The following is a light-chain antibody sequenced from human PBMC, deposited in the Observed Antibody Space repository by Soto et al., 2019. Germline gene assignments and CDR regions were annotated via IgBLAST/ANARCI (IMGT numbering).Light chain of an antibody. CDR2: DAS. V-gene: IGKV3-11*01. CDR1: QSVSSY. Sequence: EIVLTQSPATLSLSPGERATLSCRASQSVSSYLAWYQQKPGQAPRLLIYDASIRAACIPARFSGSGSGTDFALSISSLELEDFAVYYGEERRNWLPYTFGHGTKLEIK. CDR3: EERRNWLPYT. J-gene: IGKJ2*01.